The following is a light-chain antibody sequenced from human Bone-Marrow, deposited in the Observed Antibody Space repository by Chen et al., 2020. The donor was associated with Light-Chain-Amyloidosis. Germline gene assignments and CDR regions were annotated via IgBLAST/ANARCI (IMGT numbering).Light chain of an antibody. J-gene: IGLJ2*01. Sequence: SYELTQPPSVSLSPGQTARITCSGYDLPTIYANWYPQKPGQAPVLVIHRDTERPSGISERFSGSSSGTTATLTISGVQAEDEADYHCQSADSSGTYEVIFGGGTKLTVL. CDR1: DLPTIY. CDR3: QSADSSGTYEVI. CDR2: RDT. V-gene: IGLV3-25*03.